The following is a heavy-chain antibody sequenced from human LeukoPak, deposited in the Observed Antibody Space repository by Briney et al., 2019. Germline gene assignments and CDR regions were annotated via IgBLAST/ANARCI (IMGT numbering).Heavy chain of an antibody. V-gene: IGHV3-23*01. J-gene: IGHJ3*02. CDR2: ISGSGGST. CDR3: AKVHDYGDFDAFDI. D-gene: IGHD4-17*01. Sequence: GGSLRLSSAASGFTFSSYAMSWVRQAPRKGLEWVSAISGSGGSTYYAHSVKGRFTISRDNSKNTLYLQMNSLRAEDTAVYYCAKVHDYGDFDAFDIWGQGTMVTVSS. CDR1: GFTFSSYA.